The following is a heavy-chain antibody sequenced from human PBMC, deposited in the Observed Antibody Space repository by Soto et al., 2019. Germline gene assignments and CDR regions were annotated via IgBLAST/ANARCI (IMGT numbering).Heavy chain of an antibody. CDR3: ARRTGTTSWFDP. CDR2: IYYSGST. J-gene: IGHJ5*02. CDR1: GGSVSITTYY. Sequence: SETLSLTCTVSGGSVSITTYYWGWVRQPPGKGLEWIGSIYYSGSTYYNPSPKSRVTISVDTSKNQFSLKLSSVTAADTAVYYCARRTGTTSWFDPWGQGTLVTVSS. V-gene: IGHV4-39*07. D-gene: IGHD1-7*01.